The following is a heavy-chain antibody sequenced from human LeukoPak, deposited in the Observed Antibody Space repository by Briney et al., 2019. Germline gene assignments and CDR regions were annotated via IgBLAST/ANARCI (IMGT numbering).Heavy chain of an antibody. Sequence: GGSLRLSCAASGFTFSSYSMNWVRQVPGKGLEWVSSISSSSSYIYYADSVKGRFTISRDNAKNSLYLQMNSLRDEDTAVYYCARSGCSGGTCYPYFDYWGQGTLVTVSS. CDR1: GFTFSSYS. V-gene: IGHV3-21*01. CDR2: ISSSSSYI. D-gene: IGHD2-15*01. CDR3: ARSGCSGGTCYPYFDY. J-gene: IGHJ4*02.